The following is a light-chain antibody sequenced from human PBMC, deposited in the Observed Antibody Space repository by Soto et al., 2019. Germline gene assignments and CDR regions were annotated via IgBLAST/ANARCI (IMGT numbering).Light chain of an antibody. J-gene: IGLJ2*01. V-gene: IGLV2-11*01. Sequence: QSVLTQPRSVSGSPGQSVTISCTGTSSDVGGYNYVSWYQHHPGKAPKLMIYDVSKRPSGVPDRFSGSKSGNTASLTISGLQAEDEADYHCFSSAGSSTLGVFGGGTKLTVL. CDR2: DVS. CDR3: FSSAGSSTLGV. CDR1: SSDVGGYNY.